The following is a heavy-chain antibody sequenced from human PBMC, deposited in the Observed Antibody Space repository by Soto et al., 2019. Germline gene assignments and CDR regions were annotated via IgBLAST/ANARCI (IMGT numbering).Heavy chain of an antibody. V-gene: IGHV1-3*01. CDR1: GYTFTSYA. CDR2: INAGNGNT. Sequence: ASVKVSCKASGYTFTSYAMHWVRQAPGQRLEWMGWINAGNGNTKYSQKFQGRVTITRDTSASTAYMELSSLRSEDTAVYYCARAFAIAVAGIFDYWGQGTLVTVSS. J-gene: IGHJ4*02. D-gene: IGHD6-19*01. CDR3: ARAFAIAVAGIFDY.